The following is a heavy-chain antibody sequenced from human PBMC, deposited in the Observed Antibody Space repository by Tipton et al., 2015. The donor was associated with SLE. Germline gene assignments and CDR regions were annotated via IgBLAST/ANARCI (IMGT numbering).Heavy chain of an antibody. CDR2: MNPSSGQT. J-gene: IGHJ5*02. D-gene: IGHD6-6*01. V-gene: IGHV1-8*01. CDR3: AGGEQLVGHTPFDP. Sequence: QVQLVQSGAEVRKPGASVKVSCKASGYTFTNHNLNWVRQATGQGLEWMGWMNPSSGQTGYAQKFQGRVTMTWDTSMSTAYMEVSSLRSEDTAVYYCAGGEQLVGHTPFDPWGQGTLVTVSS. CDR1: GYTFTNHN.